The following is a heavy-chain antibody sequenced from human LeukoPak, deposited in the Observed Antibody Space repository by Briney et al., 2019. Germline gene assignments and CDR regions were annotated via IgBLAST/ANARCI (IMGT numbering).Heavy chain of an antibody. Sequence: SETLSLTCAVYGGSFSGYYWSWIRQPPGKGLEWIGEINHSGSTNYNPSLKSRVTISVDTSKNQFSLKLSSVTAADTAVYCCARGDGDYPLYYYYYGMGVRGQGTTVTVSS. J-gene: IGHJ6*02. CDR3: ARGDGDYPLYYYYYGMGV. D-gene: IGHD4-17*01. CDR2: INHSGST. V-gene: IGHV4-34*01. CDR1: GGSFSGYY.